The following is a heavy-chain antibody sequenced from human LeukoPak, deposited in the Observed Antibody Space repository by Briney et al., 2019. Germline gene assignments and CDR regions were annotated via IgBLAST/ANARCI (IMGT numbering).Heavy chain of an antibody. J-gene: IGHJ4*02. CDR3: ARHRRALVIPAANVDY. V-gene: IGHV4-39*01. Sequence: SETLSLTCTVSGGSISSSTYYWGWIHQPPGKGLEWIGSIYYSGSTYYNLSLKSRVTISVDTSKNQFSLKLNSVTAADTAVYYCARHRRALVIPAANVDYWGRGTLVTVSS. CDR1: GGSISSSTYY. D-gene: IGHD2-2*01. CDR2: IYYSGST.